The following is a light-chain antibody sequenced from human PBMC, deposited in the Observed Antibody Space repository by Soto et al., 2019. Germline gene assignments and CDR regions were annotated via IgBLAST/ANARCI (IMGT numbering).Light chain of an antibody. Sequence: EIVLTQSPATLSSSPGERATLSCRASQSVSIFLAWYQQKPGQAPRLLIYDASKRATGIPARCSASWSGRYLTLNISYLEHEDFPFYYCQHRFNWLSFGGGTKVEIK. CDR1: QSVSIF. CDR3: QHRFNWLS. CDR2: DAS. V-gene: IGKV3-11*02. J-gene: IGKJ4*01.